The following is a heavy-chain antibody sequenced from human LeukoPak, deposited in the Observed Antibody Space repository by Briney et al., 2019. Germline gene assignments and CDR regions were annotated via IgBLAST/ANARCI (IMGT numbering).Heavy chain of an antibody. D-gene: IGHD5-18*01. CDR2: ISYDGSSK. J-gene: IGHJ3*02. Sequence: PGGSLRLSCAASGFTFSTYAVHWVRQAPGKGLEWVAVISYDGSSKYYADSVKGRFTISRDNSKNTLYLQMNSLRAEDTAVYYCARARSSYGYGDAFDIWGQGTMVTVSS. V-gene: IGHV3-30*04. CDR3: ARARSSYGYGDAFDI. CDR1: GFTFSTYA.